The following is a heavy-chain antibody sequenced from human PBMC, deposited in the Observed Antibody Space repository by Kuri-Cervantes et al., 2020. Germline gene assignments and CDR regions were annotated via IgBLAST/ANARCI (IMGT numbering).Heavy chain of an antibody. CDR1: GFTFSSYA. V-gene: IGHV3-30-3*01. Sequence: GGSLRLSCAASGFTFSSYAMHWVRQAPGEGLEWVAVISYDGSNKYYADSVKGRFTISRDNSKNTLYLQMNSLRAEDTALYYCAKAYKPYCSSTSCYAPSGAFDIWGQGTMVTVSS. CDR3: AKAYKPYCSSTSCYAPSGAFDI. D-gene: IGHD2-2*01. CDR2: ISYDGSNK. J-gene: IGHJ3*02.